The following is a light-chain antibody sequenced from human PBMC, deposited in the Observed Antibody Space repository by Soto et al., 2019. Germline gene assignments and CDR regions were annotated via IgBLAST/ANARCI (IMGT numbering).Light chain of an antibody. CDR3: CSYAASITVL. CDR1: SSDIGSFNL. CDR2: EVT. Sequence: QSVLTQPASVSGSPGQSITISCTGTSSDIGSFNLVSWYQQHPGKAPKLIISEVTKRPSGVSNRFSGSKSANTASLTISGLLAEDEADYYCCSYAASITVLFGGGTKVTVL. J-gene: IGLJ2*01. V-gene: IGLV2-23*02.